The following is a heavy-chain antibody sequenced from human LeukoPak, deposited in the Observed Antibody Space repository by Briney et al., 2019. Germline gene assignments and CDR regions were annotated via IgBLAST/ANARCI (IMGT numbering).Heavy chain of an antibody. J-gene: IGHJ5*02. D-gene: IGHD3-22*01. Sequence: GASVKVSCKASGYTFTSYDINWVRQATGQGLEWMGWMNPNSGNTGYAQKFQGRVTMTRNTSISTAYMELSSLRSEDTAVYYCARGRVYDSSGYYYEWFDPWGQGTLVTVSS. CDR1: GYTFTSYD. V-gene: IGHV1-8*01. CDR3: ARGRVYDSSGYYYEWFDP. CDR2: MNPNSGNT.